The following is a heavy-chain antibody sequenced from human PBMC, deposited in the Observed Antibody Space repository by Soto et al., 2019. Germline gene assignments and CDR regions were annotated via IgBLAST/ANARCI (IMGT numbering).Heavy chain of an antibody. CDR1: GFTFSSYA. J-gene: IGHJ6*02. CDR2: ISYDGSNK. CDR3: ARVNIAARLCYYYGMDV. D-gene: IGHD6-6*01. Sequence: QVQLVESGGGVVQPGRSLRLSCAASGFTFSSYAMHWVRQAPGKGLEWVAVISYDGSNKYYADSVKGRFTISRDNSKNTLYLQMNSLRAEDTAVYYCARVNIAARLCYYYGMDVWGQGTTVTVSS. V-gene: IGHV3-30-3*01.